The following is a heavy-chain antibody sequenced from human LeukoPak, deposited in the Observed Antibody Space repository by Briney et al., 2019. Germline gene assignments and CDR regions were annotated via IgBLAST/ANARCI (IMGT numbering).Heavy chain of an antibody. CDR2: INYSGTTA. J-gene: IGHJ4*02. CDR1: GGSIRNSDYL. CDR3: ARHVDGFSFALPRFYFDL. D-gene: IGHD2-21*01. V-gene: IGHV4-39*01. Sequence: SETLSLTCSVSGGSIRNSDYLWGWIRQPPGKGLEWIGNINYSGTTAHYNPSLESRVTMSADTSKNQFSLRLTSVTATDTAIYYCARHVDGFSFALPRFYFDLWGQGTLVPVSS.